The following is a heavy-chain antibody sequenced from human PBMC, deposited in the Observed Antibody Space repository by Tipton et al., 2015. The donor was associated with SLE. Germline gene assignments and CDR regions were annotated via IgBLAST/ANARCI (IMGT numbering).Heavy chain of an antibody. V-gene: IGHV3-49*03. CDR3: TRAAAGAGAAFDI. CDR2: IRSKAYGGTT. J-gene: IGHJ3*02. Sequence: SLRLSCPASGFTFGDYAMSWFRQAPGKGLEWVGFIRSKAYGGTTEYAASVKGRFTISRDDSKSIAYLQMNSLKTEDTAVYYCTRAAAGAGAAFDIWGQGTMVTVSS. D-gene: IGHD6-25*01. CDR1: GFTFGDYA.